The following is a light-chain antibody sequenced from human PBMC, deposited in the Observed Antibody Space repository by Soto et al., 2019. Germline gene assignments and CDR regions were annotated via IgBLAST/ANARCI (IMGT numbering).Light chain of an antibody. CDR3: QQYNSYSLT. CDR1: QTLSSW. V-gene: IGKV1-5*01. Sequence: DIQMTESPSTLSASVGDRVTITCRASQTLSSWLAWYQQKPGKAPKLLIYDVSSLESGVPSRFSGSESGTEFTLTISSLQPDDFATYYCQQYNSYSLTFGGGTKVEIK. J-gene: IGKJ4*01. CDR2: DVS.